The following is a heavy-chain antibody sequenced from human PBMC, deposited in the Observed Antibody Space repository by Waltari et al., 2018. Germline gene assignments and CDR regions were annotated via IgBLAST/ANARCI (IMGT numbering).Heavy chain of an antibody. J-gene: IGHJ3*01. D-gene: IGHD3-22*01. Sequence: EVLLVETGGGLIQAGGSLRRSCVISGLRVYSNYMARARQAPGKALGWVSIVYSAGNTYYSASVTGRFIISRDTSKNTLHLQMNSLRVDDTGVYFCARVLRDDIGGFYGIAAFDLWGPGTKVIVS. V-gene: IGHV3-53*02. CDR1: GLRVYSNY. CDR2: VYSAGNT. CDR3: ARVLRDDIGGFYGIAAFDL.